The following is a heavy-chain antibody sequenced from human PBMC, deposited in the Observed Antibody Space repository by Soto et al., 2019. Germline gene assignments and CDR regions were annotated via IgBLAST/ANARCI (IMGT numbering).Heavy chain of an antibody. D-gene: IGHD3-22*01. Sequence: QVQLQESGPGLVKPSQTLSLTCTVSGGSINSGGYYWSWIRQHPGKGLEWIGYIYYSGSTYYNPSLKSRVTISVDTSKNQFSLELSSVTAADTAVYYCARAHDSSGYYAYWGQGTLVTVSS. CDR3: ARAHDSSGYYAY. V-gene: IGHV4-31*03. CDR1: GGSINSGGYY. J-gene: IGHJ4*02. CDR2: IYYSGST.